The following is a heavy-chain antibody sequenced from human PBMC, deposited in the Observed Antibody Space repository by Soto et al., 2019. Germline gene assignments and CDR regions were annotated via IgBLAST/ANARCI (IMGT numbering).Heavy chain of an antibody. CDR1: GYTFTSYG. Sequence: QVQLVQSGAEVKKPGASVKVSCKASGYTFTSYGISWVRQAPGQGREWMGWISAYNGNTNYAQRLQGRVPMNTDTTTSPDYMELRSLRSDDTGVYYCARAYKVSIVDRGYWFGPWGPGTLGNVSS. V-gene: IGHV1-18*01. J-gene: IGHJ5*02. D-gene: IGHD2-15*01. CDR2: ISAYNGNT. CDR3: ARAYKVSIVDRGYWFGP.